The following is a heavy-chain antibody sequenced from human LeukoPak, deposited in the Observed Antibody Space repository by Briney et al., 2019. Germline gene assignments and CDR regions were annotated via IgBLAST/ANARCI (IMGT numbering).Heavy chain of an antibody. Sequence: GGTLRLSCAASGFTFSTYGMNWVRQAPGKGLEWVSGISPSGGITYYTDSVKGRFTISRDNAKNSLYLQMNSLRAEDTAVYYCARSGGSYYLDYWGQGTLVTVSS. CDR1: GFTFSTYG. V-gene: IGHV3-23*01. CDR3: ARSGGSYYLDY. D-gene: IGHD1-26*01. J-gene: IGHJ4*02. CDR2: ISPSGGIT.